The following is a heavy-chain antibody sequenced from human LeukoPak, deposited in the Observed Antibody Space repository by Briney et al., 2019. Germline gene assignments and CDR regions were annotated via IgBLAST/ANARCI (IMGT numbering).Heavy chain of an antibody. D-gene: IGHD3-16*02. J-gene: IGHJ1*01. CDR2: ISSSSSYI. Sequence: GGSLRLSCAASGFTFSSYSMNWVRQAPGKGLEWVSSISSSSSYIYYADSVKGRFTISRDNAKNSLYLQMNSLRAEDTAVYYCARSRYDYVWGSYRHTPAEYFQHWGQGTLVTVSS. CDR1: GFTFSSYS. CDR3: ARSRYDYVWGSYRHTPAEYFQH. V-gene: IGHV3-21*01.